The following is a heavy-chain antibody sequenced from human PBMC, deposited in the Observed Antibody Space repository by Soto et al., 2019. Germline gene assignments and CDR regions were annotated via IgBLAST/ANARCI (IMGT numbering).Heavy chain of an antibody. CDR3: ARKIVAAAYTYQH. D-gene: IGHD6-13*01. Sequence: ASVKVSCKTSGFTLTNYYMHWLRQAPGQGLEWMGVINPSDGGTTYAQKFQGRVTMTRDTATSTVYMELSSLGSEDTAVYYCARKIVAAAYTYQHWGQGTLVTVSS. CDR2: INPSDGGT. J-gene: IGHJ4*02. CDR1: GFTLTNYY. V-gene: IGHV1-46*01.